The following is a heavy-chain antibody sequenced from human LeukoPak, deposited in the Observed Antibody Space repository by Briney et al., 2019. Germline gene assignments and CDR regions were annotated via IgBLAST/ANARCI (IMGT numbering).Heavy chain of an antibody. CDR3: ARDSSSSGAGPFDY. J-gene: IGHJ4*02. CDR2: ISAYNGNT. V-gene: IGHV1-18*01. Sequence: GASVKVSCEASGYTFTSYGISWMRQAPGQGLEWMGWISAYNGNTNYAQKLQGRVTMTTDTSTSTAYMELRSLRSDDTAVYYCARDSSSSGAGPFDYWGQGTLVTVSS. D-gene: IGHD6-19*01. CDR1: GYTFTSYG.